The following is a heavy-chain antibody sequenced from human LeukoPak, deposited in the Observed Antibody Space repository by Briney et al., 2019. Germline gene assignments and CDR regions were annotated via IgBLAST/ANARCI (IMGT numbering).Heavy chain of an antibody. CDR3: ASAVYTAMAYFDY. J-gene: IGHJ4*02. V-gene: IGHV4-30-4*01. CDR1: GGSISSGDYY. Sequence: SQTLSLTCTVSGGSISSGDYYWSWIRQPPGKGLEWIGYIYYSGSTYYNPSLKSRVTISVDTSKNQFSLKLSSVTAADTAVYYCASAVYTAMAYFDYWGQGTLVTVSS. CDR2: IYYSGST. D-gene: IGHD5-18*01.